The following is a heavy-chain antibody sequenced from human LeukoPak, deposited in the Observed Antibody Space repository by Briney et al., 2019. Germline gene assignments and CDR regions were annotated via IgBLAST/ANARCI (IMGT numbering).Heavy chain of an antibody. V-gene: IGHV4-59*01. J-gene: IGHJ5*02. D-gene: IGHD3-22*01. Sequence: SETLSLTCTVPGGSISSYYWSWIRQPPGKGLEWIGYIYYSGSTNYNPSLKSRVTISVDTSKNQFSLKLSSVTAADTAVYYCARTPSYYYDSSGYYSHGGWFDPWGQGTLVTVSS. CDR1: GGSISSYY. CDR3: ARTPSYYYDSSGYYSHGGWFDP. CDR2: IYYSGST.